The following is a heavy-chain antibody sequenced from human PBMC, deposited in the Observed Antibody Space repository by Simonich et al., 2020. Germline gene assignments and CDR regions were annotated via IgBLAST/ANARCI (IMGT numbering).Heavy chain of an antibody. V-gene: IGHV1-2*02. CDR3: ARDRAARYYYYYYMDV. CDR2: SNPKSSGK. Sequence: QVQLVQSGAEVKKPGASVKVSCKASGYTFTGYYMHWVRQAPGQGLEWSGRSNPKSSGKNYAQKLKGRYTMTRDTSISTAYMELSRLRSDDTAVYYCARDRAARYYYYYYMDVWGKGTTVTVSS. CDR1: GYTFTGYY. J-gene: IGHJ6*03. D-gene: IGHD6-6*01.